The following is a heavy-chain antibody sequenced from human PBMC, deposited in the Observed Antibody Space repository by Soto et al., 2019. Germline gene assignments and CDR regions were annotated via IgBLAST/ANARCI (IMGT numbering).Heavy chain of an antibody. CDR1: GFTFSSYA. CDR2: ISGSGGST. CDR3: AKVSISLLRYYGMDV. Sequence: GALRLSCAASGFTFSSYAMSCVRQAPGKGLEWVSAISGSGGSTYYADSVKGRFTISRDNSKNTLYLQMNSLRAEDTAVYYCAKVSISLLRYYGMDVWGQGTTVTVSS. J-gene: IGHJ6*02. D-gene: IGHD3-3*01. V-gene: IGHV3-23*01.